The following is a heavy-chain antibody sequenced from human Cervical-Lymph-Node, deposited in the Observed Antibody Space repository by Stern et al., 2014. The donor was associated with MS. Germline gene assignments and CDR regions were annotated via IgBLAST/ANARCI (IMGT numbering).Heavy chain of an antibody. CDR1: GGSISSYY. J-gene: IGHJ5*02. V-gene: IGHV4-59*01. CDR3: ARVYSSSWYQPENWFDP. D-gene: IGHD6-13*01. CDR2: IYYSGST. Sequence: QLQLQESGPGLVKPSETLSLTCTVSGGSISSYYWSWIRQPPGKGLEWIGYIYYSGSTNYNPSLKSRVTISVDTSKNQFSLKLSSVTAADTAVYYCARVYSSSWYQPENWFDPWGQGTLVTVSS.